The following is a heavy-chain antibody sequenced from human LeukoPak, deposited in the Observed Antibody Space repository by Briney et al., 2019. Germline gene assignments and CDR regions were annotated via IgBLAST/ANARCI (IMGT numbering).Heavy chain of an antibody. V-gene: IGHV1-69*13. Sequence: GASVKVSCKASGGTFSSYAISWVRQAPGQGFEWMGGIIPIFGTANYAQKFQGRVTITADESTSTAYMELSSLRSEDTAVYYCAREDYDSSGYYGLGYWGQGTLVTVSS. CDR3: AREDYDSSGYYGLGY. J-gene: IGHJ4*02. D-gene: IGHD3-22*01. CDR1: GGTFSSYA. CDR2: IIPIFGTA.